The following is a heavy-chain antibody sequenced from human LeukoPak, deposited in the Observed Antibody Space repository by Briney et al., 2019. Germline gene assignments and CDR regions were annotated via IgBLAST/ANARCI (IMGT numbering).Heavy chain of an antibody. CDR2: IKPDGSDK. V-gene: IGHV3-7*01. Sequence: GGSLRLSCAASAFSFSDSWMTWVRQAPGKGLEWVGNIKPDGSDKYYLDSVKGRFTISRDNAKNSLYLQMNSLRAEDTAVYYCASEGVGNSNRWFIDSWGQGSLVTVSS. CDR3: ASEGVGNSNRWFIDS. J-gene: IGHJ4*02. CDR1: AFSFSDSW. D-gene: IGHD6-13*01.